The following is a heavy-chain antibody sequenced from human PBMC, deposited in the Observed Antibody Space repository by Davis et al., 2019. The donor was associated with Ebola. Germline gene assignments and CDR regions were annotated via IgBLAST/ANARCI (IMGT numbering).Heavy chain of an antibody. CDR1: GGSVSSGSYY. V-gene: IGHV4-61*01. Sequence: MPSETLSLTCTVSGGSVSSGSYYWSWIRQPPGKGLEWIGYIYYSGSTNYNPSLKSRVTISVDTSKNQFSLKLNSVTAADTAVYYCAREEGLDYDILSYYYGMDVWGQGTTVTVSS. CDR2: IYYSGST. J-gene: IGHJ6*02. CDR3: AREEGLDYDILSYYYGMDV. D-gene: IGHD3-9*01.